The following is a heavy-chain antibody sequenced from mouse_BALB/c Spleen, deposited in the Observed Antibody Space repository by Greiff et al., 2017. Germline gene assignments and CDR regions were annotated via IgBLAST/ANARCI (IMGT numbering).Heavy chain of an antibody. D-gene: IGHD1-1*01. CDR1: GFTFSSYA. Sequence: EVKLMESGGGLVKPGGSLKLSCAASGFTFSSYAMSWVRQTPEKRLEWVASISSGGSTYYPDSVKGRFTISRDNARNILYLQMSSLRSEDTAMYYCANYYGSSYVYYFDYWGQGTTLTVSS. CDR3: ANYYGSSYVYYFDY. CDR2: ISSGGST. J-gene: IGHJ2*01. V-gene: IGHV5-6-5*01.